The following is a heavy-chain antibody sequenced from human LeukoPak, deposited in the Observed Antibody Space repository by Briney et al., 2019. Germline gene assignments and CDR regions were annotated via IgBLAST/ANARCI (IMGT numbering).Heavy chain of an antibody. Sequence: PGGSLRLSCAASGFTFSSYGMRWVRQAPGKGLEWVTVIWYDGSNKYYADSVKGRFTISRDNSKNTLYLQMNSLRAEDTAVYYCAKAEDDSSGYYYDYYMDVWGKGTTVTVSS. CDR2: IWYDGSNK. D-gene: IGHD3-22*01. CDR1: GFTFSSYG. V-gene: IGHV3-33*06. CDR3: AKAEDDSSGYYYDYYMDV. J-gene: IGHJ6*03.